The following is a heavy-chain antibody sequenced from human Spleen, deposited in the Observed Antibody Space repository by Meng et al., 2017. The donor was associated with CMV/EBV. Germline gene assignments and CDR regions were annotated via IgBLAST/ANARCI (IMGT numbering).Heavy chain of an antibody. CDR2: IRYDGSNK. J-gene: IGHJ4*02. Sequence: YGRHWVRPAQGKGLEWVAFIRYDGSNKYYADSVKGRFTISRDNSKNTLYLQMNSLRAEDTAVYYCAKDLAGANRPPQHSVAPFDFDYWGQGTLVTVSS. CDR1: YG. CDR3: AKDLAGANRPPQHSVAPFDFDY. V-gene: IGHV3-30*02. D-gene: IGHD6-13*01.